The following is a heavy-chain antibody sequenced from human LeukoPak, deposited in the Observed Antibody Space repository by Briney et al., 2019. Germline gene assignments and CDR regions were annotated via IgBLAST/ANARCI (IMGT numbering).Heavy chain of an antibody. J-gene: IGHJ3*02. CDR2: INHGGST. CDR1: GGSFSGYY. Sequence: SETLSLTCAVYGGSFSGYYWSWVRQPPGKGLEWIGEINHGGSTNYNPSLKSGVTISVETSKNQSSLQLRSLAAADTAVIYCGGLVYVRAFDIWGEGTNVT. V-gene: IGHV4-34*01. CDR3: GGLVYVRAFDI. D-gene: IGHD5/OR15-5a*01.